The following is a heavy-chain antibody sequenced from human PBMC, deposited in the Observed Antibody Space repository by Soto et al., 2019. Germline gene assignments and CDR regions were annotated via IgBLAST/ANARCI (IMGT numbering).Heavy chain of an antibody. J-gene: IGHJ4*02. V-gene: IGHV3-23*01. CDR1: GFTLSSYA. Sequence: GGSLRLSCAASGFTLSSYAMSWVRQAPGKGLEWVSAISGSGGSTYYADSVKGRFTISRDNSKNTLYLQMNSLRAEDTAVYYCAKDLHLGELSPDYWGQGTLVTVSS. CDR3: AKDLHLGELSPDY. D-gene: IGHD3-16*02. CDR2: ISGSGGST.